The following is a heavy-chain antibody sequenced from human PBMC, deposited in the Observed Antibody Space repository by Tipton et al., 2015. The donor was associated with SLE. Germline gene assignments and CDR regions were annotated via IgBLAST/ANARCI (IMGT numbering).Heavy chain of an antibody. V-gene: IGHV4-38-2*01. Sequence: TLSLTCAVSGYSISSGYYWGWIRQPPGKGLEWIGSIYHSGSTYYNPSLKSRVTISVDTSKNQFSLKLSSVTAADTAVSYCARSQYGSGRPGAFDIWGQGIMVTVSS. CDR1: GYSISSGYY. D-gene: IGHD3-10*01. CDR3: ARSQYGSGRPGAFDI. J-gene: IGHJ3*02. CDR2: IYHSGST.